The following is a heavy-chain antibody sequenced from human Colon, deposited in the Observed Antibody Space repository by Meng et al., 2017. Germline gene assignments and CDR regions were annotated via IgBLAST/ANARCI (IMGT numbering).Heavy chain of an antibody. V-gene: IGHV4-61*01. J-gene: IGHJ5*02. Sequence: QVPLQESGPGLVRSSETLSPTCTVSGGSVSSGNHYWGWIRQPPGKGLEWIGEINHSGSTNYNPSLKSRVTISVDTSKNQFSLKLSSVTAADTAVYYCARRVRGVISWFDPWGQGTLVTVSS. CDR3: ARRVRGVISWFDP. D-gene: IGHD3-10*01. CDR2: INHSGST. CDR1: GGSVSSGNHY.